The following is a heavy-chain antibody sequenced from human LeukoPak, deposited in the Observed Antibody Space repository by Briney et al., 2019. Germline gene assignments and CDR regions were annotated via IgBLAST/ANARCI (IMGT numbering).Heavy chain of an antibody. CDR3: ATDMGDDSSGSYRFGMDV. D-gene: IGHD3-22*01. CDR1: GFTFSSHW. CDR2: IRSDGRDT. V-gene: IGHV3-74*01. Sequence: GGSLRLSCAASGFTFSSHWMYWVRQVPGKGLVRVSRIRSDGRDTTYADSVKGRFTISRDNAKNTLDLQMNSLRAEDTAVYYCATDMGDDSSGSYRFGMDVWGQGTTVTVSS. J-gene: IGHJ6*02.